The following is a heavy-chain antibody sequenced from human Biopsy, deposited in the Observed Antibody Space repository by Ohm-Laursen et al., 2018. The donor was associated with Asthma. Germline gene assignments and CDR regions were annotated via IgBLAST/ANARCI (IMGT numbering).Heavy chain of an antibody. D-gene: IGHD4-17*01. V-gene: IGHV4-31*11. CDR2: IYYSGST. CDR3: ARTTYGDDGFDP. Sequence: SQTLSLTCAVSGGSISSGDYYWSWIRQHPVKGLEWIGCIYYSGSTYYNPSLKSRVSISLDTSKNRFSLSLTSVTAADTAVYYCARTTYGDDGFDPWGQGTLVTVSS. J-gene: IGHJ5*02. CDR1: GGSISSGDYY.